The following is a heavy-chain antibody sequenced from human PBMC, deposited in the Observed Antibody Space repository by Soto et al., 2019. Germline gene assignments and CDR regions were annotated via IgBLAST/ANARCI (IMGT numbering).Heavy chain of an antibody. CDR3: VGAPGVFCFDY. CDR2: ISGSGGST. J-gene: IGHJ4*02. CDR1: GFTFSSYA. D-gene: IGHD1-26*01. Sequence: EVQLLESGGGLVQPGGSLRLSCAASGFTFSSYAMSWVRQAPGKGLEWVSAISGSGGSTYYADSVKGRFTISRDNSKHTLYLQLNSLSAEDTAGFYCVGAPGVFCFDYWGQGTLVTVSS. V-gene: IGHV3-23*01.